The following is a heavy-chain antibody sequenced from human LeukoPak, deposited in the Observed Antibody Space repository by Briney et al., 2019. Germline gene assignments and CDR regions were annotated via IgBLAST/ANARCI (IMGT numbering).Heavy chain of an antibody. CDR3: ARTYYDILTGYGVGFDI. CDR1: GLTFSDYY. D-gene: IGHD3-9*01. V-gene: IGHV3-11*01. J-gene: IGHJ3*02. Sequence: PGGSLRLSCAASGLTFSDYYMSWIRQAPGKGLEWVSYISSSGSTIYYADSVKGRFTISRDNAKNSLYLQMNSLRAEDTAVYYCARTYYDILTGYGVGFDIWGQGTMVTVSS. CDR2: ISSSGSTI.